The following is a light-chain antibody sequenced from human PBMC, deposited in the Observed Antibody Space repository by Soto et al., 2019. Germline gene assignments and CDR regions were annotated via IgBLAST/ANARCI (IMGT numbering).Light chain of an antibody. CDR1: SSDVGGYNY. Sequence: QSVLTQPASVSGSPGQSITISCTGTSSDVGGYNYVSWYQQHPGKAPKLMIYDVSNRPSGVSNRFSDSKSGNTASLTISGLQAEDEVDYHCSSYTSSSPLCFGPGTEVPVL. J-gene: IGLJ1*01. CDR2: DVS. CDR3: SSYTSSSPLC. V-gene: IGLV2-14*01.